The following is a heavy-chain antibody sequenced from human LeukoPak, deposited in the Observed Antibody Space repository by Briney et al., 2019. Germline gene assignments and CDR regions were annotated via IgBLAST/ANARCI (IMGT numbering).Heavy chain of an antibody. CDR2: ISGSGGST. CDR1: GFTFSSYA. Sequence: GGSLRLSCAASGFTFSSYAMSWVRQAPGKGLEWVSAISGSGGSTYYADSVKGRFTISRDNSKNTLYLQMNSLRAEDTAVYYCAKDRRKWLVSYYFDYWGQGTLVTVSS. V-gene: IGHV3-23*01. D-gene: IGHD6-19*01. J-gene: IGHJ4*02. CDR3: AKDRRKWLVSYYFDY.